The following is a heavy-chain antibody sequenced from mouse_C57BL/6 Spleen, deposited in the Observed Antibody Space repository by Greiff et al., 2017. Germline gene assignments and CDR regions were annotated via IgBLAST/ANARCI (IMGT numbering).Heavy chain of an antibody. J-gene: IGHJ4*01. V-gene: IGHV1-69*01. Sequence: QVQLQQPGAELVMPGASVKLSCKASGYTFTSYWMHWVKQRPGQGLEWIGEIDPSDSYTNYNQKFKGKSTLTVDKSSSTAYMQLSSLTSEDSAVYYWARWLPPAMDYWGQGTSVTVSS. CDR3: ARWLPPAMDY. CDR1: GYTFTSYW. D-gene: IGHD2-2*01. CDR2: IDPSDSYT.